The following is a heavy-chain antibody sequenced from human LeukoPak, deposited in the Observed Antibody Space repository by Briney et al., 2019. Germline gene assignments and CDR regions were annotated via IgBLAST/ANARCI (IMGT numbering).Heavy chain of an antibody. V-gene: IGHV3-23*01. CDR2: IPVSGDPT. CDR3: AKDPNGDYVGAFDM. J-gene: IGHJ3*02. CDR1: GFTFSSYS. Sequence: SGGSLRLSCAASGFTFSSYSMNWVRQAPGKGLEWVSSIPVSGDPTYYADSVRGRFTVSRDNSKSSLYLQMNGLRAEDTALHYCAKDPNGDYVGAFDMWGQGTMVTVSS. D-gene: IGHD4-17*01.